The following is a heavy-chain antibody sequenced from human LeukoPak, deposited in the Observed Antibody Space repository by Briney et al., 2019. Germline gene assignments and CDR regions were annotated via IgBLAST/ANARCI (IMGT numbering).Heavy chain of an antibody. D-gene: IGHD5-24*01. CDR2: ISSSSSYI. CDR3: ARDPPGGDGYNLDYFDY. V-gene: IGHV3-21*01. J-gene: IGHJ4*02. CDR1: GFTFSSYS. Sequence: GGSLRLSCAASGFTFSSYSMNWLRQAPGKGLEWVSSISSSSSYIYYADSVKGRFTISRDNAKNSLYLQMNSLRAEDTAVYYCARDPPGGDGYNLDYFDYWGQGTLVTVSS.